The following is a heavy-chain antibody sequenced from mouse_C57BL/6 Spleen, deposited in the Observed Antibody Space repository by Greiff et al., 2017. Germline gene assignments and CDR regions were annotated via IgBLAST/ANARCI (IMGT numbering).Heavy chain of an antibody. Sequence: QVQLQQSGAELVKPGASVKLSCKASGYTFTSYWMQWVKQRPGQGLEWIGEIDPSDSYTNYNQKFKGKATLTVDTSSSTAYMQLSSLTSEDSAVYYCARSPSEGFAYWGQGTLVTVSA. CDR2: IDPSDSYT. CDR1: GYTFTSYW. J-gene: IGHJ3*01. CDR3: ARSPSEGFAY. V-gene: IGHV1-50*01.